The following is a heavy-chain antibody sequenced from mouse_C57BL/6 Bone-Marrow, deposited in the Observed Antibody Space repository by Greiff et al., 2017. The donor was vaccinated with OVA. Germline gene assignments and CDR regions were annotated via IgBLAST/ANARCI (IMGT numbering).Heavy chain of an antibody. V-gene: IGHV1-69*01. Sequence: QVQLQQPGAELVMPGASVKLSCKASGYTFTSYWMHWVKQRPGQGLEWIGEIDPSDSYTNYNHKFKGKSTLTVDKSSSTAYMQLSSLTSEDSAVYYYARFVYPWFAYWGQGTLVTVSA. CDR2: IDPSDSYT. D-gene: IGHD1-1*01. CDR1: GYTFTSYW. J-gene: IGHJ3*01. CDR3: ARFVYPWFAY.